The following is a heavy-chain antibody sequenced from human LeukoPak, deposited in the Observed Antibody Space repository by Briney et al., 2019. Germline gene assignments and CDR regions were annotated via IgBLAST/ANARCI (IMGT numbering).Heavy chain of an antibody. D-gene: IGHD2-15*01. CDR1: GFTFSSYA. V-gene: IGHV3-23*01. CDR3: AKTRDIVVVVAATEFDY. Sequence: GGSLRLSCEASGFTFSSYAMSWVRQAPGKGLEWVSAISGSGGSTYYADSVKGRFTIPRDNSKNTLYLQMNSLRAEDTAVYYCAKTRDIVVVVAATEFDYWGQGTLVTVSS. CDR2: ISGSGGST. J-gene: IGHJ4*02.